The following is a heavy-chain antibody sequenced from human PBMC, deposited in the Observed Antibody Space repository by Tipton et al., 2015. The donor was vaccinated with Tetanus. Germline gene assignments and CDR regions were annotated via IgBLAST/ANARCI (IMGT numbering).Heavy chain of an antibody. Sequence: SLRLSCAASGFTFSSYGMHWVRQAPGKGLEWVAVISYDGSNKYYADSMKGRFTISRDNSKNTLYLQMNSLRAEDTAVYYCAKEGDILTGYLFDYWGQGPLVTVSS. D-gene: IGHD3-9*01. CDR1: GFTFSSYG. J-gene: IGHJ4*02. CDR3: AKEGDILTGYLFDY. CDR2: ISYDGSNK. V-gene: IGHV3-30*18.